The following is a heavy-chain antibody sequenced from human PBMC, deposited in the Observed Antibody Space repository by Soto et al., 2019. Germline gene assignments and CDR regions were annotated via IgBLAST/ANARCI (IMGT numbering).Heavy chain of an antibody. J-gene: IGHJ6*04. Sequence: SETLSLTCTVSGGSISSSSYYWGWIRQPPGKGLEWIGSIYYSGSTYYNPSLKSRVTISVDTSKNQFSLKLSSVTAADTAVYYCVRRYYLSLGYDFWSGYELDVWGKGTTVTVSS. CDR1: GGSISSSSYY. CDR2: IYYSGST. CDR3: VRRYYLSLGYDFWSGYELDV. V-gene: IGHV4-39*01. D-gene: IGHD3-3*01.